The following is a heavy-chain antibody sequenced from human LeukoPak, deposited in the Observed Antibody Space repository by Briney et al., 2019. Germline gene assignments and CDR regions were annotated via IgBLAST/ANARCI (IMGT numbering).Heavy chain of an antibody. V-gene: IGHV3-21*01. CDR2: ISSSSSYI. CDR3: ARDRGSPLVGGGMAEYFQH. D-gene: IGHD3-16*01. CDR1: GFTFSSYS. J-gene: IGHJ1*01. Sequence: SGGSLRLSCAASGFTFSSYSMNWVRQAPGKGLEWVSSISSSSSYIYYADSVKGRFTISRDNAKNSLYLQMNSLRAEDTAVYYCARDRGSPLVGGGMAEYFQHWGQGTLVTVSS.